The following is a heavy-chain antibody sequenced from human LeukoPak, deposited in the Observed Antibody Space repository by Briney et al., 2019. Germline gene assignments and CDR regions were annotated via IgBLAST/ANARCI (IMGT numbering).Heavy chain of an antibody. Sequence: GGSLRLSCAASGFTFSTYDMHWVRQATGKGLEWVSGIGTAGDTYYPGSLKGRFTISRENAKNSLYLQMNSLRAGDTAMYYCARGGNSYDPSDCWGQGTLVTVSS. CDR1: GFTFSTYD. CDR2: IGTAGDT. J-gene: IGHJ4*02. V-gene: IGHV3-13*04. D-gene: IGHD3-22*01. CDR3: ARGGNSYDPSDC.